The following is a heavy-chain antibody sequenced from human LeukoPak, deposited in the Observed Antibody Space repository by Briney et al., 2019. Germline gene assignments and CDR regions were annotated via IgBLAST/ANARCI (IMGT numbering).Heavy chain of an antibody. V-gene: IGHV3-21*01. Sequence: PGGSLRLSCAASGFTFSTYSMNGVRQAPGKGLEWVSSISSSSSYIYYADSVKGRFTISRDNAKNSLYLQMKSLRVEDTAVYYCAREGMVRRAFDIWGQGTRVTVSA. J-gene: IGHJ3*02. D-gene: IGHD2-8*01. CDR2: ISSSSSYI. CDR3: AREGMVRRAFDI. CDR1: GFTFSTYS.